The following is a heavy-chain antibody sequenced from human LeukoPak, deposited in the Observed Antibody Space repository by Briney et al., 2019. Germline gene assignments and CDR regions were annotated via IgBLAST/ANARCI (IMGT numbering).Heavy chain of an antibody. CDR2: ISTISTII. D-gene: IGHD1-26*01. J-gene: IGHJ4*02. V-gene: IGHV3-48*02. Sequence: GESLRLSCAAPGFTFSSFSMNWVRQAPGKGLEWVSYISTISTIIYYAGSVEGRFTISRDNARHSLYLQMNSLRDEDTAVYYCARDLHSGAYTFDYWGQGTLVTVSS. CDR1: GFTFSSFS. CDR3: ARDLHSGAYTFDY.